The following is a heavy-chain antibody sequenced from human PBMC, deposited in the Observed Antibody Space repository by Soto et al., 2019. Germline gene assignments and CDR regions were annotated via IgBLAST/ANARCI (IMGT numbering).Heavy chain of an antibody. Sequence: PGGSLRLSCAASGFNFSSYGMHWVRQAPGKGLEWVAVISYDGSNKYYADSVKGRFTISRDNSKNTLYLQMNSLRAEDTAVYYCAKDLSVTGTVTPFEYWGQGTLVTVSS. CDR2: ISYDGSNK. CDR3: AKDLSVTGTVTPFEY. CDR1: GFNFSSYG. J-gene: IGHJ4*02. D-gene: IGHD1-20*01. V-gene: IGHV3-30*18.